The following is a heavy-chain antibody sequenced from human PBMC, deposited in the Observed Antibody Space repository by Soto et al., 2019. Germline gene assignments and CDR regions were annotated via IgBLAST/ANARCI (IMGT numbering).Heavy chain of an antibody. CDR3: ARGQLTLIDY. CDR2: INHSGST. J-gene: IGHJ4*02. D-gene: IGHD3-9*01. V-gene: IGHV4-34*01. CDR1: GGSFSGYY. Sequence: SETLSLTCAVYGGSFSGYYWSWIRQPPGKGLEWIGEINHSGSTNYNPSLKSRVTISVDTSKNQFSLKLSSVTAADTAVYYCARGQLTLIDYWGQGTLVTVSS.